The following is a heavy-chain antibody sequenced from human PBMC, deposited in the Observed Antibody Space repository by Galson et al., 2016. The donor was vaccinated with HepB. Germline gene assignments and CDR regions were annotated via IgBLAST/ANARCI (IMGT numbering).Heavy chain of an antibody. CDR3: ARGGISNYYNGMDV. D-gene: IGHD3-3*01. CDR1: GFTFGDYY. Sequence: SLRLSCAASGFTFGDYYMTWMRLAPGKGLQWVSYISSSSGYTNYEDSVKGRFTISRDNAKDSLFLDMNSLLVEDTAVYYCARGGISNYYNGMDVWGQGTTVIVS. CDR2: ISSSSGYT. J-gene: IGHJ6*02. V-gene: IGHV3-11*06.